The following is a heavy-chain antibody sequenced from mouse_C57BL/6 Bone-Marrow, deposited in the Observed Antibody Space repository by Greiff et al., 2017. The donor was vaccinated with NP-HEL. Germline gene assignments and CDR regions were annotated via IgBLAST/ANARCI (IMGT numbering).Heavy chain of an antibody. V-gene: IGHV8-8*01. CDR3: TRMSYAMDY. CDR2: IWWDDDK. Sequence: QVTLKESGPGILQPSQTLSLTCSFSGFSLSTFGMGVGWIRQPSGKGLEWLAHIWWDDDKYYNPALKRRLTISKDTSTNQVFHKISNVDTADTASYYCTRMSYAMDYWGQGTSVTVSS. J-gene: IGHJ4*01. CDR1: GFSLSTFGMG.